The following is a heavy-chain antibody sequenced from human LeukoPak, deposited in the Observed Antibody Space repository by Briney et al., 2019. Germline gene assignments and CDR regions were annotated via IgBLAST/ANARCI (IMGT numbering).Heavy chain of an antibody. D-gene: IGHD2-2*01. CDR3: ARGGDIVVVPAAIPTGHDAFDI. V-gene: IGHV1-46*01. CDR1: GYTFTGYY. Sequence: GASVKVSCKASGYTFTGYYMHWVRQAPGQGLEWMGIINPSGGSTSYAQKFQGRVTMTRDTSTSTVYMELSSLRSEDTAVYYCARGGDIVVVPAAIPTGHDAFDIRGQGTMVTVSS. J-gene: IGHJ3*02. CDR2: INPSGGST.